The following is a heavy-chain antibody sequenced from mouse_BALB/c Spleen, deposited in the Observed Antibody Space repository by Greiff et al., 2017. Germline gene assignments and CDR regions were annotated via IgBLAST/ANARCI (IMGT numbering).Heavy chain of an antibody. Sequence: EVMLVESGPGLVKPSQSLSLTCTVTGYSITSDYAWNWIRQFPGNKLEWMGYISYSGSTSYNPSLKSRISITRDTSKNQFFLQLNSVTTEDTATYYCARTITTALYAMDYWGQGTSVTVSS. V-gene: IGHV3-2*02. CDR3: ARTITTALYAMDY. CDR1: GYSITSDYA. J-gene: IGHJ4*01. CDR2: ISYSGST. D-gene: IGHD1-2*01.